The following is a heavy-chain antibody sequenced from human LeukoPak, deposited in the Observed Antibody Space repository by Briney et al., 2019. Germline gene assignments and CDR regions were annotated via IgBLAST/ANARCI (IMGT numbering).Heavy chain of an antibody. V-gene: IGHV4-59*01. Sequence: SETLSLTCTVSGGSISSYYWSWIRQPPGKGLEWIGYIYYSGSTNYNPSLKSRVTISVDTSKNQFSLKLSSVTAADTAVYYCAGCSSWSIYYGMDVWGQGTTVTVSS. CDR2: IYYSGST. CDR1: GGSISSYY. D-gene: IGHD6-13*01. J-gene: IGHJ6*02. CDR3: AGCSSWSIYYGMDV.